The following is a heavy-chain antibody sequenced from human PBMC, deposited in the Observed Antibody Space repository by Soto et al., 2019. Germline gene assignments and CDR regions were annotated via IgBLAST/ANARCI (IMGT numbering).Heavy chain of an antibody. J-gene: IGHJ6*03. D-gene: IGHD4-17*01. CDR2: IYYSGST. CDR1: GGSISSYY. CDR3: ARRYSLTTVGASAYMDV. Sequence: PSETLSLTCTVSGGSISSYYWSWIRQPPGKGLEWIGYIYYSGSTNYNPSLKSRVTISVDTSKNQFSLKLSSVTAADTAVYYCARRYSLTTVGASAYMDVWGKGTTVTVLL. V-gene: IGHV4-59*08.